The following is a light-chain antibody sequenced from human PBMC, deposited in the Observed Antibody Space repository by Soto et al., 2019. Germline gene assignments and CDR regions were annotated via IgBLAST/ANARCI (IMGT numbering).Light chain of an antibody. V-gene: IGLV4-60*03. CDR2: LEGSGTY. CDR3: ETWDSSARV. Sequence: QPVLTQSSSASASLGSSVKLTCTLSSGHSNNVIAWHQQQPGKAPRYLMQLEGSGTYSKGSGVPDRFSGSSSGADRYLTISNLQSEDEADYYCETWDSSARVFGGGTQLTVL. CDR1: SGHSNNV. J-gene: IGLJ3*02.